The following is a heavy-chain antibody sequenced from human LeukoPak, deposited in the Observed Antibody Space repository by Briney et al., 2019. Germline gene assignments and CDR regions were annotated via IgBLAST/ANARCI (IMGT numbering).Heavy chain of an antibody. CDR2: IWYDGSKK. D-gene: IGHD6-13*01. V-gene: IGHV3-33*01. CDR1: GYSFSSYG. J-gene: IGHJ4*02. Sequence: GGSLRLSCAASGYSFSSYGMQWVRQAPGKGLEWVAVIWYDGSKKYYADSVKGRFTISRDDSKNTVYLQMNSLRAEDTAVYYCASSPSSYFDYWGQGTLVTVSS. CDR3: ASSPSSYFDY.